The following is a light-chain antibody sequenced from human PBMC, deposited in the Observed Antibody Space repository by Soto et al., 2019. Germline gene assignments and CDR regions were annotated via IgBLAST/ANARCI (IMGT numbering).Light chain of an antibody. CDR2: ATS. CDR1: QSISSY. CDR3: QQSYSTPHT. Sequence: DIQMTQSPSSLSASVGDRVTITCRASQSISSYLNWYQEKPGKAPKLLIYATSNLQSGVPSRFSGSGSGTDLTLTMSSLQPEDFATYHCQQSYSTPHTFGQGTKVEIK. V-gene: IGKV1-39*01. J-gene: IGKJ1*01.